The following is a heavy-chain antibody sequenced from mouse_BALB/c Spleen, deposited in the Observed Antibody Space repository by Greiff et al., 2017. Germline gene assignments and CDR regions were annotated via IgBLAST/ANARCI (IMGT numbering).Heavy chain of an antibody. CDR2: IDPSDSET. J-gene: IGHJ2*01. Sequence: QVQLQQPGAELVRPGASVKLSCKASGYTFPSYWMNWVKQRPGHGLEWIGMIDPSDSETHYNQMFKDKATLTVAKSASTAYMQLSSLTSEDSAVYYCARRGVYCNFDYWGQGTTLTGSS. V-gene: IGHV1-61*01. D-gene: IGHD1-3*01. CDR3: ARRGVYCNFDY. CDR1: GYTFPSYW.